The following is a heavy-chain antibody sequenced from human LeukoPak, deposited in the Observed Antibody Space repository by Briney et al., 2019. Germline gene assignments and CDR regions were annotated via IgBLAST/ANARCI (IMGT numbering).Heavy chain of an antibody. J-gene: IGHJ4*02. V-gene: IGHV4-39*02. D-gene: IGHD6-19*01. Sequence: SETLSLTCTVSGGSISSSSYYWGWIRQPPGKGLEWIGSIYYSGSTYYNPSLKSRVTISVDTSRNQFSLKLSSVTAADTAVYYCAREASSGWYYFDHWGQGTLVTVSS. CDR1: GGSISSSSYY. CDR3: AREASSGWYYFDH. CDR2: IYYSGST.